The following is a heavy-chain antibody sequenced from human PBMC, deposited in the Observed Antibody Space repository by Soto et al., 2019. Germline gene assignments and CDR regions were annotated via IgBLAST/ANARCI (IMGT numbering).Heavy chain of an antibody. D-gene: IGHD3-10*01. Sequence: QVQLQESGPGVAKPSQTLSLTCTVSGGSISSGGYYWSWIRQHPGKGLEWIGYVYYSGSTYCNPSLKRRVTISLDTSKNQFSLKLSSVTAADTAVYYCAGVRGVTWFDPWGQGTLLTVSS. J-gene: IGHJ5*02. V-gene: IGHV4-31*03. CDR2: VYYSGST. CDR1: GGSISSGGYY. CDR3: AGVRGVTWFDP.